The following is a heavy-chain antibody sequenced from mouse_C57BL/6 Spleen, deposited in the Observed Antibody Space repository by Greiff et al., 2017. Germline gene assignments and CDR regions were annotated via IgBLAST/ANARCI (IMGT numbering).Heavy chain of an antibody. CDR1: GFTFSSYA. Sequence: EVQRVESGGGLVKPGGSLKLSCAASGFTFSSYAMSWVRQTPEKRLEWVATISDGGSYTYYPDNVKGRFTISRDNAKNNLYLQMSHLKSEDTAMYYCAREYDYDVDAMDYWGQGTSVTVSS. D-gene: IGHD2-4*01. V-gene: IGHV5-4*01. J-gene: IGHJ4*01. CDR2: ISDGGSYT. CDR3: AREYDYDVDAMDY.